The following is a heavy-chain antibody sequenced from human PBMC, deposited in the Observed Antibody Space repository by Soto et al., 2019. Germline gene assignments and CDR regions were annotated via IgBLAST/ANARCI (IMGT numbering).Heavy chain of an antibody. J-gene: IGHJ4*02. CDR1: GFTFSKYW. Sequence: EVQLVESGGGLVQPGGSLRLSCEASGFTFSKYWMAWVRQAPGNGLEWVANINQDGSEKYYVDSVKGRVTISRDNAKKSLALQMNSLRVEDTAVYYCATSWDYWGQGTLVTVSS. CDR2: INQDGSEK. V-gene: IGHV3-7*03. CDR3: ATSWDY.